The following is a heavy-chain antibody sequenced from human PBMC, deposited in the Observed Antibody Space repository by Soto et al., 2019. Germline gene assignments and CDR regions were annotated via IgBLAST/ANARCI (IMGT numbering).Heavy chain of an antibody. Sequence: ETLSLTCTVSGGSFSSGSYYWSWIRQPPGKGLECIGYIYYSGSTNYNPSLKSRVTISVDTSKNQFSLKLSSVTAADTAVYYCARDHYFGSGSYGLDYWGPGTLVTVSS. CDR3: ARDHYFGSGSYGLDY. J-gene: IGHJ4*02. CDR1: GGSFSSGSYY. V-gene: IGHV4-61*01. CDR2: IYYSGST. D-gene: IGHD3-10*01.